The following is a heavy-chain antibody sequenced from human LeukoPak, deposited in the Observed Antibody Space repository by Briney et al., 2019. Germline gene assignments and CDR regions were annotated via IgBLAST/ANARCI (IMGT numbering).Heavy chain of an antibody. CDR3: ARGYSWNNLDF. Sequence: GVSVKVSCKASGYTFTRYYLLWVEQAPGQGLEGMGWINPNSGYTDSAQKFQGRVTMTRDTSISTAYIELSSLSSDDAAVDYCARGYSWNNLDFWGQGTVVTVSS. D-gene: IGHD1/OR15-1a*01. CDR1: GYTFTRYY. CDR2: INPNSGYT. V-gene: IGHV1-2*03. J-gene: IGHJ4*02.